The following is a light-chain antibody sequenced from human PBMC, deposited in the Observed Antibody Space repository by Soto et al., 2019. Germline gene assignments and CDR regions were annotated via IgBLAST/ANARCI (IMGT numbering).Light chain of an antibody. J-gene: IGKJ1*01. V-gene: IGKV1-5*01. CDR2: DAS. Sequence: DIQMTQSPSTLSASVGDRVTITCRASQSISSWLAWYQQKPGKAPKLLIYDASTLESGVPLRFSGSGSGTEFTLTISSLQPDDVATYYCPQYNNFRWTFGQGTKVAIK. CDR1: QSISSW. CDR3: PQYNNFRWT.